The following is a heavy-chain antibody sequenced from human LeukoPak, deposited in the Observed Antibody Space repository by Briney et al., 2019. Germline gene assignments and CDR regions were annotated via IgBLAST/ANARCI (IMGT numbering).Heavy chain of an antibody. J-gene: IGHJ4*02. CDR1: EFTVSSCS. D-gene: IGHD2-2*01. CDR2: IYSDGRP. Sequence: GGSLRLSCAASEFTVSSCSMTWVRQAPEKGREWVSVIYSDGRPYYADSVKDRFTISRDNAKNSLYLQMNSLRAEDTAVYYCAPGYCSTTSCYHYFEHWGQGTLVTVSS. V-gene: IGHV3-66*01. CDR3: APGYCSTTSCYHYFEH.